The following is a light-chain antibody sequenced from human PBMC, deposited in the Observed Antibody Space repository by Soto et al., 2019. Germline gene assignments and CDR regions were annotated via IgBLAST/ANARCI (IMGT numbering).Light chain of an antibody. Sequence: QSALIQPRSVSGSPGQSVTISCTGTSSDVGVYKYVSWYRQLPGKAPQLMIYDVITRPSGVPDRFSGSKSGNTTSLTISWVEADDEADNNCCSYAGDYTFVFGNGTKLTVL. CDR2: DVI. V-gene: IGLV2-11*01. CDR1: SSDVGVYKY. CDR3: CSYAGDYTFV. J-gene: IGLJ1*01.